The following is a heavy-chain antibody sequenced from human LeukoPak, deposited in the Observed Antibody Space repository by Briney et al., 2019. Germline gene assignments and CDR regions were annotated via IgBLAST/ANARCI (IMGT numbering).Heavy chain of an antibody. V-gene: IGHV3-74*01. D-gene: IGHD3-3*01. CDR3: ARGNDYWSGYIDY. CDR1: GFPFSNHW. Sequence: GGSLRLSCAASGFPFSNHWMHWVRQAPGKGLVWVSHVKNDGSRTNYADSVWGRFTISSDNAKNTLYLEMNSLRAEDTAVYYCARGNDYWSGYIDYWGQGALVTVSS. CDR2: VKNDGSRT. J-gene: IGHJ4*02.